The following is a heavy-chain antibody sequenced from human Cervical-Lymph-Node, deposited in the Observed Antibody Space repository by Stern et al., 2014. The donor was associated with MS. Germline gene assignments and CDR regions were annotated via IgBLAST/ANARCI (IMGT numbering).Heavy chain of an antibody. D-gene: IGHD2-21*01. CDR1: GYLFTTYY. J-gene: IGHJ4*02. CDR2: INPDGGGT. V-gene: IGHV1-46*01. Sequence: VQLVEAGAEVREPGASVTLSCATSGYLFTTYYIHWVRQAPGQGLEWLGLINPDGGGTAYAQRFQGRVTVTRDTSTSTVYMTLSSLKSDDTGVFYCTIPNPAFEYWGQGTPVAVSS. CDR3: TIPNPAFEY.